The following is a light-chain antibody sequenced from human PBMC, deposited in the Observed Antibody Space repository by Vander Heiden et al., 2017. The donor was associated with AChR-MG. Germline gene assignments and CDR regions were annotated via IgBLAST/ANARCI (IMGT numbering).Light chain of an antibody. CDR1: QSVSSN. J-gene: IGKJ1*01. Sequence: ETVMTTPSATLSLSPGERATLSCRASQSVSSNLAWYQQKPGQAPRLLIYGASTRATGIPARFSGSGSGTDFTLTISSLQSEDFAVYYCQQRNNWPPGTFGQGTKVEIK. CDR3: QQRNNWPPGT. V-gene: IGKV3-15*01. CDR2: GAS.